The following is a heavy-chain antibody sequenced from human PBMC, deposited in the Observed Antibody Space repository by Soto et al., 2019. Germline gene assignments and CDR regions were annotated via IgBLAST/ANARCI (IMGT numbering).Heavy chain of an antibody. D-gene: IGHD6-19*01. CDR2: IIPIFGTA. Sequence: SVKVSCKASGGTFSSYAISWVRQAPGQGLEWMGGIIPIFGTANYAQKFQGRVTITADESTSTAYMELSSLRSEDTAVYYCARSSVAGISAHYYYGMDVWGQGTTVTVSS. CDR3: ARSSVAGISAHYYYGMDV. V-gene: IGHV1-69*13. J-gene: IGHJ6*02. CDR1: GGTFSSYA.